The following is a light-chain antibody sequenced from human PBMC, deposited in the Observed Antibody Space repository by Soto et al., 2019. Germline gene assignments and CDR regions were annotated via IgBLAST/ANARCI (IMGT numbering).Light chain of an antibody. V-gene: IGKV1-33*01. CDR1: QAISKY. CDR3: QQYNYLPYT. CDR2: DAS. J-gene: IGKJ2*01. Sequence: DIQMTQSPSSLSASLGDRVTITCQASQAISKYLHWYHQRPGKAPILVIYDASNLEAGAPSRFSGGGSGTSFTLTISSLQPEDIGTYFCQQYNYLPYTFGQGTKLDIK.